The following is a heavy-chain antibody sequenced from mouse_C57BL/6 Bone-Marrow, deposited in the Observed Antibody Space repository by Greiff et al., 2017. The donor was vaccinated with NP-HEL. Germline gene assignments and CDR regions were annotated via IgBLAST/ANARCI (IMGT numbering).Heavy chain of an antibody. D-gene: IGHD2-3*01. CDR2: IDPNSGGT. CDR1: GYTFTSYW. Sequence: VQLQQSGAELVKPGAPVKLSCKASGYTFTSYWMHWVKQRPGRGLEWIGRIDPNSGGTKYNEKFKSKATLTVDKPSSTAYMQLSSLTSEDSAVYYCARSGGGAEDGYFYFDYWGQGTTLTVSS. J-gene: IGHJ2*01. CDR3: ARSGGGAEDGYFYFDY. V-gene: IGHV1-72*01.